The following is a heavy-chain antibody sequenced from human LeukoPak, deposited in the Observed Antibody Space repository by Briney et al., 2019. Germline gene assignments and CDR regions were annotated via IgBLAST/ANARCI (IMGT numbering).Heavy chain of an antibody. D-gene: IGHD3/OR15-3a*01. Sequence: PGGCLRLSRVPSGFTFDTYTMNWVRQTPRKRQEWVSSISSKSGYIHYADSVKGRFIISRDNAKNSLSLQMNSLRAEDTAVYYCASVRTAYYPDYWGQGTLVTVSS. CDR2: ISSKSGYI. CDR3: ASVRTAYYPDY. J-gene: IGHJ4*02. CDR1: GFTFDTYT. V-gene: IGHV3-21*01.